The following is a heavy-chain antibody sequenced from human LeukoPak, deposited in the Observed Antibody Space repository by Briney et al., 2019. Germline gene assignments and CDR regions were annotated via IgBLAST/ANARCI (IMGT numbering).Heavy chain of an antibody. CDR2: IYYSGST. J-gene: IGHJ5*02. V-gene: IGHV4-39*01. CDR3: ARLYTAGVVVT. D-gene: IGHD2-15*01. CDR1: GGSISSSSYY. Sequence: SETLSLTCTVSGGSISSSSYYWGWIRRPPGKGLEWIGSIYYSGSTYYNPSLKSRVTISVDTSKNQFSLKLSSVTAADTAVYYCARLYTAGVVVTWGQGTLVTVSS.